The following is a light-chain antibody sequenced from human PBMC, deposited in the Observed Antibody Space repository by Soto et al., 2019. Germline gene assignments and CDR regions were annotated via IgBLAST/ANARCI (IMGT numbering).Light chain of an antibody. CDR2: GAS. CDR1: QDVGTY. J-gene: IGKJ5*01. Sequence: VLTQSPVTLSLSPGERATLSCRASQDVGTYVAWYQVRGGQAPRLLISGASKRATGIPDRINGGGSGADFILTINSLESGDSAVYFCQQGGNGTVTFGHGHDWRL. V-gene: IGKV3D-11*01. CDR3: QQGGNGTVT.